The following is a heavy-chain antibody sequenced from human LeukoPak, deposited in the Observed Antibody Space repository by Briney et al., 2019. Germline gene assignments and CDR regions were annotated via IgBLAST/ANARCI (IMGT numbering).Heavy chain of an antibody. CDR2: ISSSGSPV. CDR1: GFTFSSYE. V-gene: IGHV3-48*03. Sequence: GGSLRLSCAASGFTFSSYEMNWVRQAPGKGLEWVSYISSSGSPVYYPDSVKGRFSISRDNAENSLYLQINSLRVEDTAVYYCAAKEGTRPDFDYWGQGILVTVSS. D-gene: IGHD1-14*01. CDR3: AAKEGTRPDFDY. J-gene: IGHJ4*02.